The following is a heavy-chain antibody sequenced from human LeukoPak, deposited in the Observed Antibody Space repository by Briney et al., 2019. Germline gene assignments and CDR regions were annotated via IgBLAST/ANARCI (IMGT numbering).Heavy chain of an antibody. J-gene: IGHJ6*03. Sequence: GRSLRLSCAASGFTFSSYAMHWVRQAPGKGLEWVAVISYDGSNKYYADSVKGRFTISRDSSKITLYLQMNSLKAEDTAVYYCARDLPPNRGMDVWGKGTTVTVSS. D-gene: IGHD3-10*01. CDR3: ARDLPPNRGMDV. CDR1: GFTFSSYA. CDR2: ISYDGSNK. V-gene: IGHV3-30*04.